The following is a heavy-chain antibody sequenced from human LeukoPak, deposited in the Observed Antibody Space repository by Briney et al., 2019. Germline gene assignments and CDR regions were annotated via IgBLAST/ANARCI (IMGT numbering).Heavy chain of an antibody. Sequence: ASVKVSCKASGYIFTSYSMHWVRRAPGQGLEWMGIINPSGGTTNYAQKFQGRVTMTRDTSTSTVYMDLSSLRSEDTAVYYCARDWKQWGIYYYYYMDVWGKGTTVTISS. D-gene: IGHD6-19*01. CDR2: INPSGGTT. J-gene: IGHJ6*03. CDR3: ARDWKQWGIYYYYYMDV. CDR1: GYIFTSYS. V-gene: IGHV1-46*01.